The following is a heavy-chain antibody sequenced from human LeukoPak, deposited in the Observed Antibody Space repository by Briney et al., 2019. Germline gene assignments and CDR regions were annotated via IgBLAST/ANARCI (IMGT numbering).Heavy chain of an antibody. D-gene: IGHD3-10*01. V-gene: IGHV4-4*07. CDR1: GASISSYY. J-gene: IGHJ3*02. Sequence: PSETLSLTCTVSGASISSYYWSWIRQPAGKELEWIGRIYTSGSTNYNPSLESRVTMSVDTSKKQVSLNLTSVTAADTAVYFCARDRSGSSRWFSAFDIWGQGTMVTVSS. CDR2: IYTSGST. CDR3: ARDRSGSSRWFSAFDI.